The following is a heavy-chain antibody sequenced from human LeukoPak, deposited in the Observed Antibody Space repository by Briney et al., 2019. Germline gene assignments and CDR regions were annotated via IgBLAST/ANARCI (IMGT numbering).Heavy chain of an antibody. Sequence: SGTLSLTCTVSGGSISSSRDYWGWIRQPPGKGLEWIGSIYYSGSTYYNPSLKSRVTISVDTSKNQFSLKLSSVTAADTAVYYCARHVEIAVAGPIDYWGLGTLVTVSS. CDR2: IYYSGST. J-gene: IGHJ4*02. V-gene: IGHV4-39*01. CDR1: GGSISSSRDY. D-gene: IGHD6-19*01. CDR3: ARHVEIAVAGPIDY.